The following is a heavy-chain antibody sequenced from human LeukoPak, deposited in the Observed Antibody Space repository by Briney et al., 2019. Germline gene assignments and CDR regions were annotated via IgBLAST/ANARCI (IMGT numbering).Heavy chain of an antibody. D-gene: IGHD2-8*01. CDR3: ARDTMNYCTNGVCSAFDY. V-gene: IGHV4-31*03. J-gene: IGHJ4*02. CDR1: GGSISSGGYY. Sequence: PSETLSLTCTVSGGSISSGGYYWSWIRQHPGKGLEWIGYIYYSGSTYYNPSLKSRVTIPVDTSKNQFSLKLSSVTAADTAVYYCARDTMNYCTNGVCSAFDYWGQGTLVTVSS. CDR2: IYYSGST.